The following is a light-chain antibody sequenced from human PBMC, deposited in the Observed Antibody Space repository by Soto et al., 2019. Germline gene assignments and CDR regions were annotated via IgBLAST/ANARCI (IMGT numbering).Light chain of an antibody. V-gene: IGLV4-69*01. CDR2: VNSVGSH. CDR1: SGHSNYA. J-gene: IGLJ7*01. Sequence: QPVLTQSPSASASLGPSVKLTCTLSSGHSNYAIAWHQQQPEKGHRYLMKVNSVGSHIKGDGIPDLFSGSSAGAERSLVISSRQSEDEADYYCQTWGTGRASVVFGGGTQLPVL. CDR3: QTWGTGRASVV.